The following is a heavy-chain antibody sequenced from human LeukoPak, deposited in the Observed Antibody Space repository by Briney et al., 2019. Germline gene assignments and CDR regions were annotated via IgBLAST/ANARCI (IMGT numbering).Heavy chain of an antibody. CDR1: GFTFDDYG. CDR2: INWNGGST. J-gene: IGHJ6*03. CDR3: AREANPAKYYDFWSGYYTGYYYYYMDV. V-gene: IGHV3-20*04. Sequence: GGSLRLSCAASGFTFDDYGMSWVRQAPGKGLEWVSGINWNGGSTGYADSVKGRFTISRDDAKNSLYLQMNSLRAEDTALYYCAREANPAKYYDFWSGYYTGYYYYYMDVRGKGTTVTVSS. D-gene: IGHD3-3*01.